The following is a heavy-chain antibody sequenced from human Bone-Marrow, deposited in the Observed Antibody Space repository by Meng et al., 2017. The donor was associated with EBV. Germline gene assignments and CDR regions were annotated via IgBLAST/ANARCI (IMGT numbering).Heavy chain of an antibody. J-gene: IGHJ5*02. V-gene: IGHV4-39*01. CDR2: VHYTGST. CDR1: GDSISSFSY. D-gene: IGHD6-19*01. CDR3: ARPFPSWQSPRLDPFGA. Sequence: QLQLRGSGPVQVKPSAPPSLSFSVSGDSISSFSYWGWIRQPPGRGLEWIGSVHYTGSTYYSPSLKSRVTVSVDTSKNQFSLRLTSVTAADTAVYYCARPFPSWQSPRLDPFGAWGQGTLVTVSS.